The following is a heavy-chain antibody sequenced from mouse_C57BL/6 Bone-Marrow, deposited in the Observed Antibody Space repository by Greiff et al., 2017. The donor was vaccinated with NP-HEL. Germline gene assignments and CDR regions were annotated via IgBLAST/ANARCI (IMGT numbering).Heavy chain of an antibody. CDR3: VRQGYDSYYLDY. CDR2: IRSKSNNYAT. CDR1: GFSFNTYA. J-gene: IGHJ2*01. D-gene: IGHD2-3*01. Sequence: EVKVVESGGGLVQPKGSLKLSCAASGFSFNTYAMNWVRQAPGQGLEWVARIRSKSNNYATYYADSLKDRFTISRDDSESILYLQMNNMKTEDTAMYYCVRQGYDSYYLDYWGQGTTLTVSS. V-gene: IGHV10-1*01.